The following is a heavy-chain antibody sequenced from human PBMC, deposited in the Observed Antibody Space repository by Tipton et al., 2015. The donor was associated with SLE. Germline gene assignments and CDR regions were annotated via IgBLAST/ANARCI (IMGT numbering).Heavy chain of an antibody. J-gene: IGHJ6*02. V-gene: IGHV4-59*12. CDR2: IYYTGST. CDR3: AGGDCGGDCYTDYYGMDV. CDR1: GGSISGYY. D-gene: IGHD2-21*01. Sequence: TLSLTCTVSGGSISGYYWSWIRQPPGKGLEWIGHIYYTGSTNFNPSLKSRVTISVDTSKNQFSLKLSSVTAADTAVYYCAGGDCGGDCYTDYYGMDVWGQGTTVTVSS.